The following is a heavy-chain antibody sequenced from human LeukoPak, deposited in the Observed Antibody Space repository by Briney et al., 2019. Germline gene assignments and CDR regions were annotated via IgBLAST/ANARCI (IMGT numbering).Heavy chain of an antibody. Sequence: GGSLRLSCASSALTFSRHVINWVRQAPGKGLEWVSAISGYGDSTFYADSVKGRFSISRDNSKNTVYLQIDSLRVEDTAVFYCAQDAEEKGYGRPVEYFQHWGQGTLVTVSS. J-gene: IGHJ1*01. D-gene: IGHD3-10*01. CDR1: ALTFSRHV. V-gene: IGHV3-23*01. CDR2: ISGYGDST. CDR3: AQDAEEKGYGRPVEYFQH.